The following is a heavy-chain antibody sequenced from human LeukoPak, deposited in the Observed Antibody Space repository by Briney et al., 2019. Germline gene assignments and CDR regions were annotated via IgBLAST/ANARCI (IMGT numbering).Heavy chain of an antibody. CDR1: GYTFTSYD. Sequence: ASVKVSCEASGYTFTSYDINWVRQATGQGLEWMGWMNPNSGNTGYAQKFQGRVTMTRNTSISTAYMELSSLRSEDTAVYYCATRTKMTTVTTGAFDIWGQGTMVTVSS. D-gene: IGHD4-17*01. V-gene: IGHV1-8*01. J-gene: IGHJ3*02. CDR2: MNPNSGNT. CDR3: ATRTKMTTVTTGAFDI.